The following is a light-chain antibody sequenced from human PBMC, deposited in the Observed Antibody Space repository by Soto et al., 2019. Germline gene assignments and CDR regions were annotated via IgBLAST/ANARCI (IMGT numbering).Light chain of an antibody. V-gene: IGKV3-20*01. Sequence: EIVLTQSPGTLSLSPGERATLSCRASQSVSSSFLAWYQQKPGQAPRLLIYGASIRATGIPDRFSGSGSGTDFTLTISRVEPEDFAVYSRQQYGSSPWTFGQGTKVEIK. J-gene: IGKJ1*01. CDR3: QQYGSSPWT. CDR2: GAS. CDR1: QSVSSSF.